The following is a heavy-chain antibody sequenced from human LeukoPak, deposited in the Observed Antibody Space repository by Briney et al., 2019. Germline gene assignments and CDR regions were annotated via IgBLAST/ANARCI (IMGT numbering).Heavy chain of an antibody. CDR1: GFTFSTYS. Sequence: TGGSLRLSCAASGFTFSTYSMNWVRQAPGKGLEWVSSISTSSSYIYYADSVKGRFTISRDNAKNSLYLQMNSLRAEDTALYHCAREYYEGGMDVWGKGTTVTISS. CDR3: AREYYEGGMDV. J-gene: IGHJ6*03. CDR2: ISTSSSYI. V-gene: IGHV3-21*04. D-gene: IGHD2/OR15-2a*01.